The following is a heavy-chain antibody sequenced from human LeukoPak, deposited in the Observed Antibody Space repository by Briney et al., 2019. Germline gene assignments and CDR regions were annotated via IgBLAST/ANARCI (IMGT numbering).Heavy chain of an antibody. Sequence: PGGSLRLSCAASGFTFSSYGMHWVCQAPGKGLEWVAVIWYDGSNKYYADSVKGRFTISRDNSKNTLYLQMNSLRAEDTAVYYCARGSRFGIVVVVAAGGMDVWGQGTTVTVSS. V-gene: IGHV3-33*01. D-gene: IGHD2-15*01. CDR3: ARGSRFGIVVVVAAGGMDV. CDR1: GFTFSSYG. CDR2: IWYDGSNK. J-gene: IGHJ6*02.